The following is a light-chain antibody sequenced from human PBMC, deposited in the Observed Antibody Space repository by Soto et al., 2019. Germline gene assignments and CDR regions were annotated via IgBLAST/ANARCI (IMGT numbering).Light chain of an antibody. V-gene: IGKV3-20*01. CDR3: QQHGSSPFT. CDR2: DAS. Sequence: EIVLTQSPGTLSLSPGERATLSCRASQSVSSSYLAWYQQKPGQAPRLLIYDASIRATGIPDRFSGSGSGTDFTLTISRLEPEDFAVFYCQQHGSSPFTFGQGTKLEIK. J-gene: IGKJ2*01. CDR1: QSVSSSY.